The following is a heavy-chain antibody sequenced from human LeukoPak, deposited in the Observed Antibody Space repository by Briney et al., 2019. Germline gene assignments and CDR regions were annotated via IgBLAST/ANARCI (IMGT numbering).Heavy chain of an antibody. J-gene: IGHJ4*02. CDR2: ISSSSSYI. V-gene: IGHV3-21*01. CDR1: GFTFSNAW. CDR3: ARAHSTHSPSQLWFDY. Sequence: PGGSLRLSCAASGFTFSNAWMSWVRQAPGKGLEWVSSISSSSSYIYYADSVKGRFTISRDNAKNSLYLQMNSLRAEDTAVYYCARAHSTHSPSQLWFDYWGQGTLVTVSS. D-gene: IGHD5-18*01.